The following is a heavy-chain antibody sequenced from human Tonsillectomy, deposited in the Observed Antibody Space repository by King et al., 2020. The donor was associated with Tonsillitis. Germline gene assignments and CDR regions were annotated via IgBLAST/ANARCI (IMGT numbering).Heavy chain of an antibody. CDR2: ISGSGRST. V-gene: IGHV3-23*04. CDR3: AKEEGAATPFDY. CDR1: GLTFSSYA. Sequence: VQLVQSGGGLVQPGGSLRLSCTASGLTFSSYAMSWVRLIPGKGLQWVSSISGSGRSTYYADSVKGRFTISRDNAKNTLYLQMNSLRGEDTALYYCAKEEGAATPFDYGGQGTLVTVSS. D-gene: IGHD2-15*01. J-gene: IGHJ4*02.